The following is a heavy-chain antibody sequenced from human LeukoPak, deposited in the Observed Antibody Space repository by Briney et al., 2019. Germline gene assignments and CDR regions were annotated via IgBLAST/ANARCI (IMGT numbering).Heavy chain of an antibody. D-gene: IGHD6-6*01. CDR3: ARQGILAARLDLDY. J-gene: IGHJ4*02. Sequence: WIRQSPGKGLEWMGIIYPGDSDTRYSPSFQGQVTISADKSISTAYLQWSSLKASDTAMYYCARQGILAARLDLDYWGQGTLVTVSS. V-gene: IGHV5-51*01. CDR2: IYPGDSDT.